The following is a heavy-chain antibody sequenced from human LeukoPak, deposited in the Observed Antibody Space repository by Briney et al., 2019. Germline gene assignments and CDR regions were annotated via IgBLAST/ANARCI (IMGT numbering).Heavy chain of an antibody. CDR2: ITHGTSNE. J-gene: IGHJ4*02. CDR1: GFIFSNYG. CDR3: ARDYLGGIGYYFDY. Sequence: GGSLRLSCVASGFIFSNYGIRWVRQAPGKGLEWVAFITHGTSNEYYADSVKGRFTISRDNAKNSLYLQMNSLRAEDTAVYYCARDYLGGIGYYFDYWGQGTLVTVSS. V-gene: IGHV3-30*12. D-gene: IGHD3-16*01.